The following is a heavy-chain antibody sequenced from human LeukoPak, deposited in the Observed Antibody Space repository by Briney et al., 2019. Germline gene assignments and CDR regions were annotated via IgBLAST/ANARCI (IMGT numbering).Heavy chain of an antibody. D-gene: IGHD3-10*01. CDR2: ISYDGSNK. V-gene: IGHV3-30*18. CDR3: AKETTLYGSGSYYFYFDY. CDR1: GFTFSSYG. J-gene: IGHJ4*02. Sequence: PGRSLRPSCAASGFTFSSYGMHWVRQAPGKGLEWVAVISYDGSNKYYADSVKGRFTISRDNSKNTLYLQMNSLRAEDTAVYYCAKETTLYGSGSYYFYFDYWGQGTLVTVSS.